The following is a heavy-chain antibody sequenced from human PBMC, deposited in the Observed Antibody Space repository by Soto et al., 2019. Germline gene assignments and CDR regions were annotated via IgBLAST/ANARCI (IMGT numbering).Heavy chain of an antibody. CDR1: GFSLGTYGVG. J-gene: IGHJ2*01. V-gene: IGHV2-5*02. Sequence: QITLNESGPTLVKPTQTLTLTCTFSGFSLGTYGVGVGWIRQPPGKALEWLALIYWDDDKRYSPSLKSRLTNTKATSKRQVILTLPTMAPVDTATYYCAHRGGGIVDWYFDLWGRGTPVIVSS. D-gene: IGHD1-26*01. CDR3: AHRGGGIVDWYFDL. CDR2: IYWDDDK.